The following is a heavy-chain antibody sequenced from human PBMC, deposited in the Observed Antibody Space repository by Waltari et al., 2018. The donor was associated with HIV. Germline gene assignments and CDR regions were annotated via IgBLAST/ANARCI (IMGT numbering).Heavy chain of an antibody. CDR2: IRLKANGGAT. CDR1: GFTFGDYG. J-gene: IGHJ4*02. V-gene: IGHV3-49*05. CDR3: ARGGVAVPGIHY. Sequence: DVQVVESGGGLLKPGRSLRLSCTGSGFTFGDYGVSWFRQAPGKGLEWVGFIRLKANGGATQYGASVKGRFTISREDSKGVAYLQMNSLEIEDTAVYFCARGGVAVPGIHYWGQGTLVTVSS. D-gene: IGHD6-19*01.